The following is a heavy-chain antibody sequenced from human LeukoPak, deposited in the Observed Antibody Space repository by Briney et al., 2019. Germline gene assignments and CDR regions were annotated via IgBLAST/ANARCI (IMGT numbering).Heavy chain of an antibody. CDR3: ARDTIPKILGGIDY. CDR2: ISSSSSTI. J-gene: IGHJ4*02. CDR1: GGSFSGYY. V-gene: IGHV3-48*01. Sequence: ETLSLTCGVSGGSFSGYYWNWIRQAPGKGLEWVSYISSSSSTIYYADSVRGRFTISRDNAKNSLYLQMNSLRAEDTAVYYCARDTIPKILGGIDYWGQGTLVTVSS. D-gene: IGHD1-26*01.